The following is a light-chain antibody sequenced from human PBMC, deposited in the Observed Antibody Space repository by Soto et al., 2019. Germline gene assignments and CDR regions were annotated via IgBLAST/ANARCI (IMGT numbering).Light chain of an antibody. CDR1: ESVTSTY. Sequence: EVVLTQSPGTLSLSPGARATLSCRASESVTSTYLAWYQHRPGEAARRLVYGASTRATGIPDRFSGSRSGTDFSLTISRLEPEDFAVYYCQQYGSSSWTFGQGTKVDIK. CDR3: QQYGSSSWT. V-gene: IGKV3-20*01. J-gene: IGKJ1*01. CDR2: GAS.